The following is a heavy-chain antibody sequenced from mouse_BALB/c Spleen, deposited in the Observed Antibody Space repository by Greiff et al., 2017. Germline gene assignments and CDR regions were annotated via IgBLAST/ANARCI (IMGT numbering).Heavy chain of an antibody. CDR1: GYTFTSYT. J-gene: IGHJ2*01. Sequence: VKLQESAAELARPGASVKMSCKASGYTFTSYTMHWVKQRPGQGLEWIGYINPSSGYTEYNQKFKDKTTLTADKSSSTAYMQLSSLTSEDSAVYYCARWDGNYNYGGQGTTLTVSS. CDR3: ARWDGNYNY. V-gene: IGHV1-4*02. D-gene: IGHD2-1*01. CDR2: INPSSGYT.